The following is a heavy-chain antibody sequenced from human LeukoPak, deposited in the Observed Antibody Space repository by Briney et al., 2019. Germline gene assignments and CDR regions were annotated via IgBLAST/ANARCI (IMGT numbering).Heavy chain of an antibody. J-gene: IGHJ4*02. CDR1: GGSISSSSYY. Sequence: PSETLSLTCTVSGGSISSSSYYWGWIRQPPGKGLEWIGSIYYSGSTYYNPSLKSRVTISVDTSKNQFSLKLSSVTAADTAVYYCARAGGMITFGGVIVRDWGQGTLVTVSS. CDR3: ARAGGMITFGGVIVRD. D-gene: IGHD3-16*02. CDR2: IYYSGST. V-gene: IGHV4-39*07.